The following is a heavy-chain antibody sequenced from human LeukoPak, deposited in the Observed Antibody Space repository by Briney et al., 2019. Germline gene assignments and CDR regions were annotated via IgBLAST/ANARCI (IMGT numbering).Heavy chain of an antibody. CDR2: ISVSSGTI. J-gene: IGHJ4*02. V-gene: IGHV3-48*02. Sequence: QSGGSLGLSCAASGFTFSSYSMNWVRQAPGKGLDWIAYISVSSGTIYYADSVKGRFTISRDNGKNSLYLQMNSLRDEDTAVYYCARDRGYCSGGSCYTYYFDYWGQGTLVTVSS. D-gene: IGHD2-15*01. CDR1: GFTFSSYS. CDR3: ARDRGYCSGGSCYTYYFDY.